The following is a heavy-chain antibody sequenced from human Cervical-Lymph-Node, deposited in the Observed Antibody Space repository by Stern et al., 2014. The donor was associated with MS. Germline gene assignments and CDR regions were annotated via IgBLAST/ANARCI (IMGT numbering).Heavy chain of an antibody. Sequence: QVQLVQSGAEVKKPGSSVKVSCKASGGTFSSYAISWVRQAPGQGLEWMGGIIPIVGTTNYPPKFQGRVTITADTATSTASMELSSLRSEDTAVYYCAREYSGYDLGRYYFDYWGQGTLVTVSS. D-gene: IGHD5-12*01. CDR2: IIPIVGTT. J-gene: IGHJ4*02. CDR1: GGTFSSYA. CDR3: AREYSGYDLGRYYFDY. V-gene: IGHV1-69*06.